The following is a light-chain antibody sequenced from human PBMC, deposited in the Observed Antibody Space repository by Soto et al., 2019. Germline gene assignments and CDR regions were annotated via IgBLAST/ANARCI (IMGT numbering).Light chain of an antibody. CDR2: EVT. CDR3: SSYTSSDTLLV. Sequence: QSVLTQPASVSGSPGQSITVSCTGTTGDVGGYNYVSWYQQHPGKAPKLIIYEVTDRPSGVSNRFSASKSVNTASLTSSGLQDDDEADYYCSSYTSSDTLLVFVTGTKMTVL. V-gene: IGLV2-14*01. CDR1: TGDVGGYNY. J-gene: IGLJ1*01.